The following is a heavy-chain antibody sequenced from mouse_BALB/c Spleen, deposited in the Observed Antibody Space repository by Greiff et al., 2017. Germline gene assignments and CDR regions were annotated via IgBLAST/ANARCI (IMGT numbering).Heavy chain of an antibody. Sequence: VQLQQSGPELVKPGASVKMSCKASGYTFTSYVMHWVKQKPGQGLEWIGYINPYNDGTKYNEKFKGKATLTSDKSSSTAYMELSSLTSEDSAVYYCARGVITSYYAMDYWGQGTSVTVSS. D-gene: IGHD2-4*01. V-gene: IGHV1-14*01. CDR3: ARGVITSYYAMDY. CDR1: GYTFTSYV. CDR2: INPYNDGT. J-gene: IGHJ4*01.